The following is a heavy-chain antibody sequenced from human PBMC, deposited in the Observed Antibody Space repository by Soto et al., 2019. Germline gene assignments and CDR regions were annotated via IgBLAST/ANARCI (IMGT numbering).Heavy chain of an antibody. D-gene: IGHD5-12*01. Sequence: QMQLVESGGGAVQPGRSLRLSCAASGFTFSYYPMHWVRQAPGKGLEWVAVISFDGSNKYYADSVKGRFTISRDNSKNXXXXXXXXXXXXXXXXXXXXXXXXXXXAILYIYPLDGREPLSDVDVWGQGTTVTVSS. CDR3: XXXXXXXXAILYIYPLDGREPLSDVDV. CDR1: GFTFSYYP. CDR2: ISFDGSNK. V-gene: IGHV3-30*04. J-gene: IGHJ6*02.